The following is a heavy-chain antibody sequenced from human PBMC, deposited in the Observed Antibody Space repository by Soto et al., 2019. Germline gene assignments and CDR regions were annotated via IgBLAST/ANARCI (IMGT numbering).Heavy chain of an antibody. CDR2: MGNDGITT. Sequence: PGGSLSLSCAASGLTFSTYGMHWVRQAPGKGLEWVAVMGNDGITTFYADSVKGRFTISRDNSKNTLFLQMNSLRADDTAVYYCAKEFQWELHAFDIWGQGTMVT. CDR3: AKEFQWELHAFDI. D-gene: IGHD1-26*01. CDR1: GLTFSTYG. V-gene: IGHV3-30*02. J-gene: IGHJ3*02.